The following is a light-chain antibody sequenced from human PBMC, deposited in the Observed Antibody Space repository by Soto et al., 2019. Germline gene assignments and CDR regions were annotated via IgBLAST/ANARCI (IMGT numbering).Light chain of an antibody. CDR2: AAS. V-gene: IGKV1-39*01. Sequence: DIQMTQSPSSLSASVGDRVTITCRASQSISSYLHWYQQKPGKAPNLLIYAASSLHSGVPSRFSGSGSGTDFTLTISTLQPEDFATYYCQQTYSFPRSFGQGTKVEIK. CDR1: QSISSY. J-gene: IGKJ1*01. CDR3: QQTYSFPRS.